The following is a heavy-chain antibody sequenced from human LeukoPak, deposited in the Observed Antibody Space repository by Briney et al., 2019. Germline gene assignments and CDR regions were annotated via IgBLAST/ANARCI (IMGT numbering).Heavy chain of an antibody. V-gene: IGHV3-21*01. CDR3: ARVPGGLEWADFDY. CDR2: ISSSSSDI. Sequence: GGSLRLSCTASGFTFRTHTMNWVRQAPGKGLEWVSCISSSSSDISYADSVKGRFTISRDNAKNSLYLHVSSLRAEDTAVYYCARVPGGLEWADFDYWGQGTLVTVSS. J-gene: IGHJ4*02. D-gene: IGHD3-3*01. CDR1: GFTFRTHT.